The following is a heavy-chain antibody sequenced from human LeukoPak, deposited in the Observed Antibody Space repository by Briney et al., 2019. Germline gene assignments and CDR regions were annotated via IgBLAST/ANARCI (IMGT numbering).Heavy chain of an antibody. J-gene: IGHJ3*02. Sequence: GASVKVSCKASGYTFTSYAMHWGRQAPGQRLEWMGWINAGNGNTKYSQKLQGRVTMTTDTSTSTAYMELRSPRSDDTAVYYCARNSLGYAFDIWGQGTMVTVSS. CDR3: ARNSLGYAFDI. V-gene: IGHV1-3*01. CDR2: INAGNGNT. CDR1: GYTFTSYA. D-gene: IGHD2/OR15-2a*01.